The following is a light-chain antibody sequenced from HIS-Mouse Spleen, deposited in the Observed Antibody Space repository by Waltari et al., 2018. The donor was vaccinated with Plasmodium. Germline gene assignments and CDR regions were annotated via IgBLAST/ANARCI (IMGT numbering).Light chain of an antibody. Sequence: DIVMTQSPDSLAVSLGERATINCKSSPSVLYSSNNKNYLAWYQQKPGQPPKLLIYWASTRESGVPDRFSGSGSGTDFTLTISSLQAEDVAVYYCQQYYSTPYTFGQGIKLEIK. CDR1: PSVLYSSNNKNY. J-gene: IGKJ2*01. V-gene: IGKV4-1*01. CDR3: QQYYSTPYT. CDR2: WAS.